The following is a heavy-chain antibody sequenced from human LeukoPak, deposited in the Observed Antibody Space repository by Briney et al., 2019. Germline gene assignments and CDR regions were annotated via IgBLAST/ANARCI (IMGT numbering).Heavy chain of an antibody. CDR2: ISGSSGST. D-gene: IGHD2-2*02. CDR3: AKGGRNCSSTSCYRGREYYYYYYYMDV. CDR1: GFTFSSYA. J-gene: IGHJ6*03. Sequence: GGSLRLSCAASGFTFSSYAMSWVRQAPGKGLEWVSAISGSSGSTYYADSVKGRFTISRDNSKNTLYLQMNSLRAEDTAVYYCAKGGRNCSSTSCYRGREYYYYYYYMDVWGKGTTVTVSS. V-gene: IGHV3-23*01.